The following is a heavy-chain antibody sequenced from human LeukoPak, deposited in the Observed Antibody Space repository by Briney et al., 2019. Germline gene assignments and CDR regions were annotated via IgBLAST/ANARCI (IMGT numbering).Heavy chain of an antibody. J-gene: IGHJ4*02. V-gene: IGHV3-30-3*01. Sequence: SCKASGYTFTSYGISWVRQAPGKGLEWVTVISYDGSNKYYADSVKGRFTISRDNSKNTLYLQMNSLRAEDTAVYYCARDAAGGFDYWGQGTLVTVSS. CDR1: GYTFTSYG. CDR3: ARDAAGGFDY. CDR2: ISYDGSNK. D-gene: IGHD3-10*01.